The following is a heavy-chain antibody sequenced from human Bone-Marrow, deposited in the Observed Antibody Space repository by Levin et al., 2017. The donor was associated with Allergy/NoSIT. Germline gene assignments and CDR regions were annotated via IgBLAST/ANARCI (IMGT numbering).Heavy chain of an antibody. V-gene: IGHV5-51*01. CDR3: AKQPDQLLSLDPHDPFDI. J-gene: IGHJ3*02. Sequence: PGGSLRLSCECSGFSFTSYWIGWVRQMPGKGLEWMGIIYSGDSDTRYRPSFQGQVTISADKSISTADLQWSSLKVSDTAVDYCAKQPDQLLSLDPHDPFDIWGQGTMVTVSS. CDR2: IYSGDSDT. D-gene: IGHD2-2*01. CDR1: GFSFTSYW.